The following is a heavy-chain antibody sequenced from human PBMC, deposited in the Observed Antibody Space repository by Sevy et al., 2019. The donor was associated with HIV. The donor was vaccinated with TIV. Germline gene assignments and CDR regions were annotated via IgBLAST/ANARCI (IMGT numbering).Heavy chain of an antibody. CDR1: GFTFSSYD. CDR2: ISGCGSSI. J-gene: IGHJ5*02. V-gene: IGHV3-48*03. CDR3: TRNGGAFDNGFDP. D-gene: IGHD2-8*01. Sequence: GGSLRLSCTASGFTFSSYDMNWVRQAPGKGLEWVSKISGCGSSIYYADSVKGRFTISRDNAKNSLNLQMNSLRAEDTAVYYCTRNGGAFDNGFDPWGQGTLVTVSS.